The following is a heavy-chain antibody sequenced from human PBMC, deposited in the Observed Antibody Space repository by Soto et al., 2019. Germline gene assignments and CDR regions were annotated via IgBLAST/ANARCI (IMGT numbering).Heavy chain of an antibody. CDR2: IYYSGST. CDR3: ASGTYCGGDCYFDYYGMDV. Sequence: KPSETLSLTCTVSGGSISSGGYYWSWIRQHPGKGLEWIGYIYYSGSTYYNPSLKSRVTISVDTSKNQFSLKLSSVTAADTAVYYCASGTYCGGDCYFDYYGMDVWGQGTTVTVSS. J-gene: IGHJ6*02. V-gene: IGHV4-31*03. CDR1: GGSISSGGYY. D-gene: IGHD2-21*02.